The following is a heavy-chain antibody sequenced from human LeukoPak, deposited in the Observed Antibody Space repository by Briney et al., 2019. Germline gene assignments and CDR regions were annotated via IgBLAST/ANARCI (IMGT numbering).Heavy chain of an antibody. CDR2: INPNSGGT. D-gene: IGHD3-10*01. Sequence: VASVKVSCKASGYTFTGYYMPWVRQAPGQGLEWMGWINPNSGGTNYAQKFQGRVTMTRDTSISTAYMELSRLRSDDTAVYYGAIDKRVGVAGSGAHDAFDIWGQRTMVTVSS. V-gene: IGHV1-2*02. CDR1: GYTFTGYY. CDR3: AIDKRVGVAGSGAHDAFDI. J-gene: IGHJ3*02.